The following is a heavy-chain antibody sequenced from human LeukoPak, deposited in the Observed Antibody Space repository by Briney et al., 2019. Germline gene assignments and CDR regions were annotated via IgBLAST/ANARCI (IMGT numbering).Heavy chain of an antibody. V-gene: IGHV3-74*01. J-gene: IGHJ6*03. CDR2: INSDGSST. CDR3: ARGPKSYYYMDV. Sequence: GGSLRLSCAASGFTFSSYWMHWVRQAPGKGLVWVSRINSDGSSTSYADSVKGRFTISRDNAKNTLYLQMNSLRAEDTAVYYCARGPKSYYYMDVWGKGTTVTVSS. CDR1: GFTFSSYW.